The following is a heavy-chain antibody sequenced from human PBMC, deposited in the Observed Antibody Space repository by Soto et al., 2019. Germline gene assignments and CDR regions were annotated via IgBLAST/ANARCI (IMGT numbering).Heavy chain of an antibody. CDR2: IYPGDSDT. CDR1: GYSFTSYW. V-gene: IGHV5-51*01. J-gene: IGHJ6*03. Sequence: GESVKSSCKGSGYSFTSYWIGWVRQMPGKGLEWMGIIYPGDSDTRYSPSFQGQVTISADKSISTAYLQWSSLKASDTAMYYCARLRPDYYYYMDVWGKGTTVTVSS. CDR3: ARLRPDYYYYMDV. D-gene: IGHD3-16*01.